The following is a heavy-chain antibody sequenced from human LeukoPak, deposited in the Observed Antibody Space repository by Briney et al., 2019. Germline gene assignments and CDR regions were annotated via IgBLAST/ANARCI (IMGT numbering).Heavy chain of an antibody. Sequence: ASVNVSFKASGYTFTSYGISGVRQAPGQGVEWMGGISAYNWNTNYAQKLQGRVPITTDTSTSTAYMELRSLSPDATAVYYCARAPHPSCSGGSCSPWFDPWGQGTLVTVSS. V-gene: IGHV1-18*01. J-gene: IGHJ5*02. CDR2: ISAYNWNT. D-gene: IGHD2-15*01. CDR3: ARAPHPSCSGGSCSPWFDP. CDR1: GYTFTSYG.